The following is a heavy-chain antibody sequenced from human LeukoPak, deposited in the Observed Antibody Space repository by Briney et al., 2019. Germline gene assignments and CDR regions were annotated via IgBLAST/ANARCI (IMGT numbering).Heavy chain of an antibody. V-gene: IGHV3-21*01. D-gene: IGHD3-10*01. CDR3: ARGLPYYYGSGSYLGYFDY. CDR1: GFTFSSYS. J-gene: IGHJ4*02. CDR2: ISSSSSSYI. Sequence: GGSLRLSCAASGFTFSSYSMTWVRQAPGKGLEWVSSISSSSSSYIYYADSVKGRFTISRDNAKNSLYLQMNSLRAEDTAVYYCARGLPYYYGSGSYLGYFDYWGQGTLVTVSS.